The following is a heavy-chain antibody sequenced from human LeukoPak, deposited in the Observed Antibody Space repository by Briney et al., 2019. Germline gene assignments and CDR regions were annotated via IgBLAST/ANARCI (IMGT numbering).Heavy chain of an antibody. CDR1: GYSFTSYY. Sequence: ASVMVSCKASGYSFTSYYIHWVRQAPGQGLEWMGIINPSGGITSYAQKFQGRVTMTRDTSTSTLYMELSSLRSEDTAVYYCARCLRGGDFVAQDAFDIWGQGTMVTVSS. CDR3: ARCLRGGDFVAQDAFDI. D-gene: IGHD2-21*02. V-gene: IGHV1-46*01. J-gene: IGHJ3*02. CDR2: INPSGGIT.